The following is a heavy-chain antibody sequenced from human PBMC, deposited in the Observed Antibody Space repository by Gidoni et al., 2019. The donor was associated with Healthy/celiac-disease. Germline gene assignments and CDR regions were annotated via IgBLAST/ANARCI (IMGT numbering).Heavy chain of an antibody. Sequence: EVQLVESGGVVVQPGGSLRLSCAASGFPFDDYTMHWVRRAPGKGLEWVSLISWDGVSTYYADSVKGRFTISRDNSKNSLYLQMNSLTTEDTALYYCAKDWSAYQLLSFWFDYWGQGTLVTVSS. CDR3: AKDWSAYQLLSFWFDY. CDR2: ISWDGVST. D-gene: IGHD2-2*01. J-gene: IGHJ4*02. V-gene: IGHV3-43*01. CDR1: GFPFDDYT.